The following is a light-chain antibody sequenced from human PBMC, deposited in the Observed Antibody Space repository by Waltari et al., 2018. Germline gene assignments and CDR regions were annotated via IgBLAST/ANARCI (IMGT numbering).Light chain of an antibody. CDR1: QSVSSN. CDR3: QQYTLWPLT. V-gene: IGKV3-15*01. Sequence: EIVMTQSPAPLSVSPGGRVTLSCRASQSVSSNLASYQQKPGQAPRLLIYDASTRATGIPARISGSGSGTEFTLTITSLQSADFAVYYCQQYTLWPLTFGGGTKVEIK. CDR2: DAS. J-gene: IGKJ4*01.